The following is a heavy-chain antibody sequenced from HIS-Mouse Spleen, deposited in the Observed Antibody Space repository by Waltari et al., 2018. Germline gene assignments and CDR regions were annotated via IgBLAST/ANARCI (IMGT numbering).Heavy chain of an antibody. CDR1: GGSISSSSYY. D-gene: IGHD6-13*01. V-gene: IGHV4-39*07. CDR3: ARDSSSSWYYYYGMDV. Sequence: QLQLQESGPGLVKPSETLSLTCTVSGGSISSSSYYWGWIRQPPGKGLEWIGSIYYSGSSHYNQALNSRVTISVDTSMNQFSLKLSSVTAADTAVYYCARDSSSSWYYYYGMDVWGQGTTVTVSS. CDR2: IYYSGSS. J-gene: IGHJ6*02.